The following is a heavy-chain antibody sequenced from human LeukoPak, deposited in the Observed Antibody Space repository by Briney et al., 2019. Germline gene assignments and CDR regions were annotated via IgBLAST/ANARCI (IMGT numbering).Heavy chain of an antibody. CDR1: GGSISSYH. Sequence: SETLSLTCTVSGGSISSYHWSWIRQPAGKGLEWIGRIYTSGSTNYNPSLKSRVTMSVDASKNQFSLKLSSVTAADTAVYYCARVGYSYELDYWGQGTLVTVSS. V-gene: IGHV4-4*07. CDR2: IYTSGST. D-gene: IGHD5-18*01. J-gene: IGHJ4*02. CDR3: ARVGYSYELDY.